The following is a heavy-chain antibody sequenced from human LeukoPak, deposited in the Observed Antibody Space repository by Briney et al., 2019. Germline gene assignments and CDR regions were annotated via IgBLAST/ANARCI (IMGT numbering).Heavy chain of an antibody. V-gene: IGHV3-33*01. J-gene: IGHJ4*02. CDR1: GFTFSSYG. CDR3: ARDLVAAREVGDFDY. D-gene: IGHD6-6*01. Sequence: PGRSLRLSCAASGFTFSSYGMHWVRQAPGKGLEWVAVIWYDGSNKYYADSVKGRFTISRDNSKNTLYLQMNSLRAEDTAVYYCARDLVAAREVGDFDYWGQGTLVTVSS. CDR2: IWYDGSNK.